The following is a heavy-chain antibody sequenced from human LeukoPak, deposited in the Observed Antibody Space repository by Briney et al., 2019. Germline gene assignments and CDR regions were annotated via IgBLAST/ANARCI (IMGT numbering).Heavy chain of an antibody. Sequence: GGSLRLSCAASGFTFSNYGMHWVRQAPGKGREWVAVISYDGSNKFYADSVRGRLTISRVNSRNTLYLQIHSLRPEDTAVYYCARVATTSFDYWGQGIRVTVSS. CDR1: GFTFSNYG. D-gene: IGHD1-26*01. CDR2: ISYDGSNK. J-gene: IGHJ4*02. V-gene: IGHV3-30*03. CDR3: ARVATTSFDY.